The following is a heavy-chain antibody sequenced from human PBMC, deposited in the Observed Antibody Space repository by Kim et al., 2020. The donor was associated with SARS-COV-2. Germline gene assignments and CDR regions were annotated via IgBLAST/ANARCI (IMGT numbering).Heavy chain of an antibody. J-gene: IGHJ6*01. D-gene: IGHD3-10*01. Sequence: DDAASVKGRFTISRDHAKNSLFLQMNSLRKEDTALYYCIRDMSAGGADVWGQGTTVTVSS. CDR3: IRDMSAGGADV. V-gene: IGHV3-9*01.